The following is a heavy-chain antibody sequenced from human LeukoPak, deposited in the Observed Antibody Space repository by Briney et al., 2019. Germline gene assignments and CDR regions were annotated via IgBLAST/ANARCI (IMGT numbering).Heavy chain of an antibody. J-gene: IGHJ6*04. V-gene: IGHV1-8*03. Sequence: ASVKVSCKASGYTFTSYSISWVRQAPGQGLEWMGWINPKSGNTNYAQKFQERVTITRDMSTSTAYMELSSLRSEDTAVYYCATGLWFGKYLDVWGKGTTVTISS. D-gene: IGHD3-10*01. CDR2: INPKSGNT. CDR3: ATGLWFGKYLDV. CDR1: GYTFTSYS.